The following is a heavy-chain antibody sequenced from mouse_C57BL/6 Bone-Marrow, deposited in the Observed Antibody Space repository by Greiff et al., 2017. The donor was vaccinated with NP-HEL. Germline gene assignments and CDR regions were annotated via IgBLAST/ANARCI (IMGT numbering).Heavy chain of an antibody. V-gene: IGHV1-54*01. CDR3: AGYSNYFYYAMDY. Sequence: QVHVKQSGAELVRPGTSVKVSCKASGYAFTNYLIEWVKQRPGQGLEWIGVINPGSGGTNYNEKFKGKATLTADKSSSTAYMQLSSLTSEDSAVYFCAGYSNYFYYAMDYWGQGTSVTVSS. J-gene: IGHJ4*01. D-gene: IGHD2-5*01. CDR1: GYAFTNYL. CDR2: INPGSGGT.